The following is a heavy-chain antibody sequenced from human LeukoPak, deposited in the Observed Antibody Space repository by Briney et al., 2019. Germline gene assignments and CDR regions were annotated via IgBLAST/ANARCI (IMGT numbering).Heavy chain of an antibody. CDR3: ATYSSGSRWFDP. CDR2: IYYSGST. D-gene: IGHD6-19*01. J-gene: IGHJ5*02. V-gene: IGHV4-59*01. CDR1: GGSISSYY. Sequence: SEILSLTCTVSGGSISSYYWSWIRQPPGKGLEWIGYIYYSGSTNYNPSLKSRVTISVDTSKNQFSLKLSSVTAADTAVYYCATYSSGSRWFDPWGQGTLVTVSS.